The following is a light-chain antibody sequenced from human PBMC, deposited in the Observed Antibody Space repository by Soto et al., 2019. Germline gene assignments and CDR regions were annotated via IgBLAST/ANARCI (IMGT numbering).Light chain of an antibody. Sequence: ETAMTRSLANLSMSPGERTTLSCRASQSVSSNLAWYQQKTGQAPRLLIYGASTRATGIPASFSGRGSGTEFTLTISSLQSEEFATYYCQQHESYPSTFGGGTKVDIK. V-gene: IGKV3-15*01. CDR1: QSVSSN. CDR3: QQHESYPST. J-gene: IGKJ4*01. CDR2: GAS.